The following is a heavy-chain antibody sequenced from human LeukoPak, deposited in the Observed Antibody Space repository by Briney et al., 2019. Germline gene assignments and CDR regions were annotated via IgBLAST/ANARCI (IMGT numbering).Heavy chain of an antibody. CDR1: EFTFSSYA. D-gene: IGHD5-12*01. CDR2: ISGSGGRT. V-gene: IGHV3-23*01. Sequence: PGGSLRPSCAASEFTFSSYAMSWVRQAPGKGLEWVSAISGSGGRTYYADSVKGRFTISRDNSKNTLYLQMNSLRAEDTAVYYCAKDQGYSGYDPLDYWGQGTLVTVSS. CDR3: AKDQGYSGYDPLDY. J-gene: IGHJ4*02.